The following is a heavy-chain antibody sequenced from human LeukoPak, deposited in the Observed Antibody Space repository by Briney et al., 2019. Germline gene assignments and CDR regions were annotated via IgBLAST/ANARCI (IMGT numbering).Heavy chain of an antibody. D-gene: IGHD1-26*01. CDR1: GGSFSGYY. CDR2: INHSGST. CDR3: ARDPAWDSY. J-gene: IGHJ4*02. Sequence: PSETLSLTCAVYGGSFSGYYWSWIRQPPGKGLEWIGKINHSGSTNYNPSLKSRVTISVDTSKNQFSLKLSSVTAADTAVYYCARDPAWDSYWGQGTLVTVSS. V-gene: IGHV4-34*01.